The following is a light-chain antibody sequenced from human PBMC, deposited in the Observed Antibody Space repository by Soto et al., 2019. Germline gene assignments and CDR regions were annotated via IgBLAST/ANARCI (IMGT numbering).Light chain of an antibody. V-gene: IGLV2-14*01. CDR1: SSDVGAYNY. CDR3: CSYSSSSSLGV. J-gene: IGLJ2*01. CDR2: DVS. Sequence: QSALTQPASVSGSPGQSITISCTGTSSDVGAYNYVSWYQQHPGKAPKLMIHDVSDRPSGVSNRFSGSKSGNTASLTISGLQAEDEADYYCCSYSSSSSLGVFGGGTKLTVL.